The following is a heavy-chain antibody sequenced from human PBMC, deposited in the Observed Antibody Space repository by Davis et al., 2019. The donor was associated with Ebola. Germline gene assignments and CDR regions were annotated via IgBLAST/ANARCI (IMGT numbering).Heavy chain of an antibody. V-gene: IGHV4-30-2*01. J-gene: IGHJ6*04. CDR3: ARAADYDFWSAPPRYYYGMDV. CDR1: GGSISSDVHS. CDR2: IYHTGST. Sequence: MPSETLSLTCTVSGGSISSDVHSWSWLRPPPGQGLEWIGFIYHTGSTYYTPSLKSRVTISVDTSKNQFSLRLTSVTAADTAMYFCARAADYDFWSAPPRYYYGMDVWGKGTTVIVSS. D-gene: IGHD3-3*01.